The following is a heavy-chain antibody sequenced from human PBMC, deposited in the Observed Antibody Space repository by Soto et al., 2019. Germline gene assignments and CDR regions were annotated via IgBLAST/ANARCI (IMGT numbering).Heavy chain of an antibody. CDR2: IGGSGDGT. D-gene: IGHD6-6*01. Sequence: GESLKISCEASGFTFSSYTMNWVRRAPGKGLEWVATIGGSGDGTYYGDSVKGRFTISRDNSKNTVYLQMNSLRAEDTAIYYCARAREASLLRVPSSCWGQGTLVTVSS. J-gene: IGHJ4*02. CDR1: GFTFSSYT. V-gene: IGHV3-23*01. CDR3: ARAREASLLRVPSSC.